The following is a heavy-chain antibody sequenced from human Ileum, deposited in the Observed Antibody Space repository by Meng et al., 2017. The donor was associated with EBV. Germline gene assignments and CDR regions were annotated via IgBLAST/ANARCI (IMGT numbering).Heavy chain of an antibody. CDR2: IFHAGNT. J-gene: IGHJ4*02. D-gene: IGHD3-16*01. V-gene: IGHV4-4*02. CDR3: ARGSHYTWDV. Sequence: LQLQESGSGLVKPSGTLSLTCGVSGDSIISTDTWWSWVRQPPGKGLEWIGEIFHAGNTNYNPSLKSQVTMSVDTSKNQFSLNLSSVTAADSAVYYCARGSHYTWDVWGQGTLVTVSS. CDR1: GDSIISTDTW.